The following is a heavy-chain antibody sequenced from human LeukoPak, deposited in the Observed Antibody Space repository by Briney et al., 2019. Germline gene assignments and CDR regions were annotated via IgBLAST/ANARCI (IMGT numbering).Heavy chain of an antibody. CDR3: ARDPILHAFDI. J-gene: IGHJ3*02. CDR2: IYYSGST. CDR1: GGSISSYY. Sequence: ASETLSLTCTVSGGSISSYYWSWIRQPPGKGLEWIGYIYYSGSTNYNPSLKSRVTISVDTSKNQFSLKLSSVTAADTAVYYCARDPILHAFDIWGQGTMVTVSS. V-gene: IGHV4-59*01.